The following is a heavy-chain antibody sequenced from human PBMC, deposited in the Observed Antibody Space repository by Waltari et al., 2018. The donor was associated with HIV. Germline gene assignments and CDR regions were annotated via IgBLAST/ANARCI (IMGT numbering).Heavy chain of an antibody. V-gene: IGHV3-15*07. D-gene: IGHD2-15*01. Sequence: QVVESGGDLVSPGGSLTLSCTASGLIFSEAWMNWVRQVPGRGWDGVGRIKTKFENVATDYAAPVKDRFPIFRDDSEKMFFVRMSGLKIDDTGIYFCVVGGGGAYSLRGPDGFD. CDR2: IKTKFENVAT. CDR3: VVGGGGAYSLRGPDGFD. CDR1: GLIFSEAW. J-gene: IGHJ3*02.